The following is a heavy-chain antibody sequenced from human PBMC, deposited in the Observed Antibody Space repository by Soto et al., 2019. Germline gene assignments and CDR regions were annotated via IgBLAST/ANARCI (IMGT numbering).Heavy chain of an antibody. CDR1: GFTFSTHS. J-gene: IGHJ4*02. D-gene: IGHD2-2*01. CDR3: VGEVGFQLIY. V-gene: IGHV3-48*01. Sequence: EVQLAESGGGLVQPGGSLRLSCAASGFTFSTHSMNWVRQAPGKGLEWISYITSSDVTMYADSVKGRFTISRDNAKNSLYLQMNSLRGEDTAVYFCVGEVGFQLIYWGQGTLVTVSS. CDR2: ITSSDVTM.